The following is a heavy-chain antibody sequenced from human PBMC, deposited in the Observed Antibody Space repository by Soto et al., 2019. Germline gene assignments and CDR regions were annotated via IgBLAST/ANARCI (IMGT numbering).Heavy chain of an antibody. CDR2: ISAYNGNT. Sequence: ASVKVSCKASGYTFTSYGISWVRQAPGQGLEWMGWISAYNGNTNYAQKLQGRVTMTTDTSTSTAYMELRSLRSDDTAVYYCARQHNRNYVPWAELDYWGQGTLVTVSS. J-gene: IGHJ4*02. V-gene: IGHV1-18*04. CDR3: ARQHNRNYVPWAELDY. D-gene: IGHD1-7*01. CDR1: GYTFTSYG.